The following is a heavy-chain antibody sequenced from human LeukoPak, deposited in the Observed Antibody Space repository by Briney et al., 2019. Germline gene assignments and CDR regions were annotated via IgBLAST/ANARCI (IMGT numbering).Heavy chain of an antibody. CDR1: GLTFSNYG. V-gene: IGHV3-23*01. CDR3: AKTEAPAAIRAGSDY. D-gene: IGHD2-2*02. CDR2: ISGSGSAT. J-gene: IGHJ4*02. Sequence: PGGSLRLSCAASGLTFSNYGMSWVRQAPGKGLERVSTISGSGSATYNAGSVKGRFTTSRDNSNNTLYLQMNSLRAEDTAVYYCAKTEAPAAIRAGSDYWGQGTLVTVSS.